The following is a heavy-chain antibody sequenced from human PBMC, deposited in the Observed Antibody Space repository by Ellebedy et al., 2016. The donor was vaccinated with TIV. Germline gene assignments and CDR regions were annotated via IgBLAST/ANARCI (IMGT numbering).Heavy chain of an antibody. J-gene: IGHJ4*02. V-gene: IGHV3-30*03. D-gene: IGHD4-17*01. Sequence: PGGSLRLSCAASGFTFSSHGMHWVRQAPGKGLEWVAVISYDGSNKYYADSVKGRFTISRDNSKNTLYLQMNSLRAEDTAVYYCARAAAREYGDYFDYWGQGTLVTVSS. CDR3: ARAAAREYGDYFDY. CDR1: GFTFSSHG. CDR2: ISYDGSNK.